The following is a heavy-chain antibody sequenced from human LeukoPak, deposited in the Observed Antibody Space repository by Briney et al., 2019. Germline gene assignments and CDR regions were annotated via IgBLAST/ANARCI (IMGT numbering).Heavy chain of an antibody. Sequence: GGSLRLSCAASGFTVSDNYISWVRQAPGKGLEWVSVVYTGDNTYYAGSVKGRFTISRDNSKNTLYLQMNSLRAEDTAVYYCARDREAGTSASRFDYWGQGTLDTVSS. CDR2: VYTGDNT. V-gene: IGHV3-53*01. CDR1: GFTVSDNY. D-gene: IGHD2-2*01. J-gene: IGHJ4*02. CDR3: ARDREAGTSASRFDY.